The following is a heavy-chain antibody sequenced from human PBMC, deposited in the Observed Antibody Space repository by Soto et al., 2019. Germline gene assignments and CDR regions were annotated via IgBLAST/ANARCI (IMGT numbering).Heavy chain of an antibody. Sequence: PSETLSLTCTVSGGSVTSDEDYWTWIRHSPGKGLDCIGYISNSGSTGYNPSLKTRLSMSVDRSKNQFTLRLTSVTAADTAVYFCATESGSTYGYFDHWGQGTQVTVSS. J-gene: IGHJ4*02. CDR1: GGSVTSDEDY. V-gene: IGHV4-30-4*01. CDR2: ISNSGST. D-gene: IGHD5-18*01. CDR3: ATESGSTYGYFDH.